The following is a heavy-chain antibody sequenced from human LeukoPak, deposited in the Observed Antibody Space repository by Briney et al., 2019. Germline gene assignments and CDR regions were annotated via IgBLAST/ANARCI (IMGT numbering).Heavy chain of an antibody. Sequence: GGSLRLSCEASGFTFSNYGMNWVRQAPGKGLEWVSYISSSGNTMYYADSVKGRFTISRDNAKNSLHLQMDSLRAEDTAVYYCARYISGCSFDYWGQGTLVTVSS. CDR2: ISSSGNTM. CDR1: GFTFSNYG. J-gene: IGHJ4*02. CDR3: ARYISGCSFDY. V-gene: IGHV3-48*04. D-gene: IGHD6-19*01.